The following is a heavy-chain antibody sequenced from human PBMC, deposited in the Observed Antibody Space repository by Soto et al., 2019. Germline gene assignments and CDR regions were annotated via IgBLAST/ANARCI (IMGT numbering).Heavy chain of an antibody. CDR1: GDSISSYY. J-gene: IGHJ5*02. V-gene: IGHV4-59*01. CDR3: ARGVATIGP. D-gene: IGHD5-12*01. CDR2: IYYSGST. Sequence: QVQLQESGPRLVKPSETLSLTCTASGDSISSYYWSWIRQPPGKGLEWIGYIYYSGSTNYNPSLKSRVTISVDTPKNQFSLKLTSVTAADTAVYYCARGVATIGPWGQGTLVTVSS.